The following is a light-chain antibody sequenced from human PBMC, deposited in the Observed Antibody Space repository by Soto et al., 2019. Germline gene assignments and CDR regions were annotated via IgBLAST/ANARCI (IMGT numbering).Light chain of an antibody. J-gene: IGKJ5*01. CDR3: QQRANWPAT. V-gene: IGKV3-11*01. CDR2: DAS. Sequence: VVWTQSPATLSLCPGERATLSFRASQSVSSYLAWYQQKPGQAPRLLIYDASNRATGIPARFSGSGSGTDFTLTFTSLEPEDFAVYYCQQRANWPATFGQGTRLEIK. CDR1: QSVSSY.